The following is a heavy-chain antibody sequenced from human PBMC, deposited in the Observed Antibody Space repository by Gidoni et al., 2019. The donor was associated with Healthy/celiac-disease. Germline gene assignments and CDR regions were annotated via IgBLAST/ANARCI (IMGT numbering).Heavy chain of an antibody. D-gene: IGHD4-17*01. V-gene: IGHV3-23*01. Sequence: EVQLLESGGGLVQPGGSLRLSCAASGFTFSSYAMSGVRQAPGKGLEWVSAISGSGGRTYYADSVKGRFTISRDNSKNTLYLQMNSLRAEDTAVYYCAKGGDYGGNSGDYYYYGMDVWGQGTTVTVSS. CDR1: GFTFSSYA. J-gene: IGHJ6*02. CDR3: AKGGDYGGNSGDYYYYGMDV. CDR2: ISGSGGRT.